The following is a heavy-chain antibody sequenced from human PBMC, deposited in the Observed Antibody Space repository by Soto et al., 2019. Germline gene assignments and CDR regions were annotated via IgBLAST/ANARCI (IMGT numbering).Heavy chain of an antibody. CDR1: GFTFSSFA. CDR2: ISSSGDST. CDR3: AKDPGRAFIWVRKFFDY. D-gene: IGHD3-16*01. V-gene: IGHV3-23*01. J-gene: IGHJ4*02. Sequence: EVQLFESGGGLVQPGGSLSLSCAASGFTFSSFAMSWVRQAPGNGLEWVSTISSSGDSTYYSDSVKGRFTISRDASKNTLYLQMNGLRAEGAALYYCAKDPGRAFIWVRKFFDYWGQGTLVTVSS.